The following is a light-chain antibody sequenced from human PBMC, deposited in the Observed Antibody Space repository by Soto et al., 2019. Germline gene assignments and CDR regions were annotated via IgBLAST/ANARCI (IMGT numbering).Light chain of an antibody. Sequence: QSVLTQPASVDGSPGQSLTISCVCTNDDIGDYNYVSWYQQHPGKVPKVIIYDVSNRPSGVSYRFSGTKSGNTASLTVSGLQAEDEADYYCCSYTRSGTLIFGTG. CDR1: NDDIGDYNY. V-gene: IGLV2-14*01. J-gene: IGLJ1*01. CDR3: CSYTRSGTLI. CDR2: DVS.